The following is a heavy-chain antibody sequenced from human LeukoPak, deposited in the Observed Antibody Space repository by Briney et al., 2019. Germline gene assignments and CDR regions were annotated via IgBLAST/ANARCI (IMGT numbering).Heavy chain of an antibody. CDR2: ISYDGSNE. D-gene: IGHD2-2*01. J-gene: IGHJ4*02. CDR1: GFTFSNYG. CDR3: AKGLASCSSNSCSFYFDD. Sequence: AGTLCLSCTVSGFTFSNYGMHWVRQAQGTGLGRVGVISYDGSNEYYVNSVKSRFTISRVNSKNTLYLQVISLRAEETAVYYCAKGLASCSSNSCSFYFDDWGQGTLVTVSS. V-gene: IGHV3-30*18.